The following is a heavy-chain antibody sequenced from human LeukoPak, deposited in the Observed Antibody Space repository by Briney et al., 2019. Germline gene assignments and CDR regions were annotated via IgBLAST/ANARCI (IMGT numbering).Heavy chain of an antibody. CDR2: ISDNGGST. Sequence: GGSLRLSCAASGFTFDDYAMHWVRHAPGKGLEWVSLISDNGGSTYYTDSVKGRFTISRDNSKNSLYLQMNNLGTEDTALYYCVKDWLYWGSTGVRPADYWGQGALVTVSS. D-gene: IGHD2-8*02. CDR1: GFTFDDYA. J-gene: IGHJ4*02. CDR3: VKDWLYWGSTGVRPADY. V-gene: IGHV3-43*02.